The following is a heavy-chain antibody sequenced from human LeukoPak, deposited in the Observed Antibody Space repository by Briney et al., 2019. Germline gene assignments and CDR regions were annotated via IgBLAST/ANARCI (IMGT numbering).Heavy chain of an antibody. CDR3: ARESPSHYGDYGDYFDY. V-gene: IGHV3-30*02. CDR1: GFTFSSYG. CDR2: IRYDGSNK. Sequence: GGSLRLSCAASGFTFSSYGMHWVRQAPGKGLEWVAFIRYDGSNKYYADSVKGRFTISRDNSKNTLYLQMNSLRAEDTAVYYCARESPSHYGDYGDYFDYWGQGTLVTVSS. D-gene: IGHD4-17*01. J-gene: IGHJ4*02.